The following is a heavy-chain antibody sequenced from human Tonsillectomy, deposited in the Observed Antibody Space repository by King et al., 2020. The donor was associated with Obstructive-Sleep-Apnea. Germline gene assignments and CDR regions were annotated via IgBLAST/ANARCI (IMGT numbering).Heavy chain of an antibody. CDR2: INTDESVT. J-gene: IGHJ4*02. D-gene: IGHD2-8*01. V-gene: IGHV3-74*01. Sequence: EVQLVESGGGLVQPGGSLRLSCAASGFTFSNYWMHWVRQAPGKGLVWVSRINTDESVTSYADSVKGRFTISRDNAKNTLYLQMNSLRAEDTAVFYCARGPLLIPTPDYWGQGTLVTVSS. CDR3: ARGPLLIPTPDY. CDR1: GFTFSNYW.